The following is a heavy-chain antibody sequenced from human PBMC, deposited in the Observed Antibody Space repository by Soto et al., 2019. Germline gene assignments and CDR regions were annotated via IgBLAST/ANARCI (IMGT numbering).Heavy chain of an antibody. Sequence: VQLVESGGGLIQPGGSLRLSCAASGFTVSSNYMSWVRQAPGKGLECVSVIYSGGSTYYADSVKGRFTISRDNSKNTLYLQMNSLRAEDTAVYYCARVAPSFYSSSSLGWFDPWGQGTLVTVSS. J-gene: IGHJ5*02. V-gene: IGHV3-53*01. D-gene: IGHD6-6*01. CDR3: ARVAPSFYSSSSLGWFDP. CDR2: IYSGGST. CDR1: GFTVSSNY.